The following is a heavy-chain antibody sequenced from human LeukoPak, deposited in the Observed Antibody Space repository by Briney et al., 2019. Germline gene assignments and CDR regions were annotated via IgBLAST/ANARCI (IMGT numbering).Heavy chain of an antibody. Sequence: GASVKVSCKASGYTFTSYGISWVRQAPGQGLEWMGWISGYNGNTKYAQNLQGRVTMTTDTSTSSAYMELRSPRSDDTAVYYCARDRTTGGYSFGYDYWGQGTLVTVSS. D-gene: IGHD5-18*01. CDR3: ARDRTTGGYSFGYDY. J-gene: IGHJ4*02. CDR2: ISGYNGNT. CDR1: GYTFTSYG. V-gene: IGHV1-18*01.